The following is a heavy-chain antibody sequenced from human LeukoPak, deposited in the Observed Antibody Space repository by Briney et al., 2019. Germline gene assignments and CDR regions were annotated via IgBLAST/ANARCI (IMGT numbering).Heavy chain of an antibody. D-gene: IGHD6-13*01. CDR3: ARASGSSWPFDY. CDR1: GYTFTSYY. J-gene: IGHJ4*02. V-gene: IGHV1-46*01. Sequence: ASVKVSCKASGYTFTSYYMHWVRQAPGQGLEWMGIINPSGGSTSYVQRFQGRVTLTRDMSTSTVYMELSSLRSEDTAVYYCARASGSSWPFDYWGQGTLVTVSS. CDR2: INPSGGST.